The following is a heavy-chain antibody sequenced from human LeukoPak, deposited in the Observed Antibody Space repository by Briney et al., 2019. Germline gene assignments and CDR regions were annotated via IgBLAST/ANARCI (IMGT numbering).Heavy chain of an antibody. J-gene: IGHJ6*03. V-gene: IGHV4-59*01. Sequence: GTLSLTCTGTGGSIRSYHWSWIRQPPGKGLEGIGYIYYSGCTNYTASLKSRVTISLDTSKNQFSLKLSSVTAADTAVYYCAKEGTDQYYYYYMDVWGKGTTGTVS. CDR1: GGSIRSYH. D-gene: IGHD3-10*01. CDR2: IYYSGCT. CDR3: AKEGTDQYYYYYMDV.